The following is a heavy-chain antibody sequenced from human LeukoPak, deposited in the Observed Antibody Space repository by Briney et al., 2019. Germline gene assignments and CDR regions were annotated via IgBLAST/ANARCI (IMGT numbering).Heavy chain of an antibody. Sequence: SVKVSCKASGGTFSSYAISWVRQAPGQGLEWMGGIIPIFGTANYAQKFQGRVTITADKSTSTAYMGLSSLRSDDTALYYCARGGRDAFDIWGQGTVVTVSS. D-gene: IGHD3-10*01. CDR2: IIPIFGTA. J-gene: IGHJ3*02. V-gene: IGHV1-69*06. CDR3: ARGGRDAFDI. CDR1: GGTFSSYA.